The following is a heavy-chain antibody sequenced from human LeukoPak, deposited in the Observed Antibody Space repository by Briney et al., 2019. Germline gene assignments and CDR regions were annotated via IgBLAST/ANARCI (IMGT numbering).Heavy chain of an antibody. CDR3: ARDAVSHMNAMDV. J-gene: IGHJ6*02. CDR1: GGSVSSGSYY. CDR2: ISYSGST. D-gene: IGHD2-21*01. V-gene: IGHV4-61*01. Sequence: SETLSLTCTVSGGSVSSGSYYWSWIRQPPGKGLEWIGYISYSGSTNYNPSLESRVTISVDTSKNQFSLKVNSVTAADTAVYYCARDAVSHMNAMDVWGQGTTVTVSS.